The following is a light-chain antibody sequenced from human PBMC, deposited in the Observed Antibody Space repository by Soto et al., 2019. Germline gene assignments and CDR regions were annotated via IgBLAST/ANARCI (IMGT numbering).Light chain of an antibody. CDR1: QSVSSY. J-gene: IGKJ5*01. CDR3: QQRSNWLIT. Sequence: EIVLTQSPATLSWSPGERATLCCRASQSVSSYLAWYQQKPGQAPRLLIYDASNRATGIPARFSGSGSGTDFTLTISSLEPEDFAVYYCQQRSNWLITFGQGTRLEIK. CDR2: DAS. V-gene: IGKV3-11*01.